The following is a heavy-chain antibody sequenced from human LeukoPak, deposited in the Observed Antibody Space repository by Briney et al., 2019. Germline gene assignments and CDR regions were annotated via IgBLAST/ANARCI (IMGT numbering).Heavy chain of an antibody. Sequence: GGSLRLSCAASGFTFDDYGMSWVRQAPGKGLEWVSGINWNGGSTGYADSVKGRFTISRDNAKNSLYLQMNSLRAEDTALYYCARDLRDGYNWDAFDIWGQGTMVTVSS. D-gene: IGHD5-24*01. CDR2: INWNGGST. CDR3: ARDLRDGYNWDAFDI. CDR1: GFTFDDYG. V-gene: IGHV3-20*04. J-gene: IGHJ3*02.